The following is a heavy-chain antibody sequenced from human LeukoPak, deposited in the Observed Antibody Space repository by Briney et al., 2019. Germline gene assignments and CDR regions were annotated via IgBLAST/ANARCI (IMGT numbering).Heavy chain of an antibody. D-gene: IGHD4-23*01. Sequence: SETLSLTCTVSGGSISSYYWSWIRQPPGKGLEWIGYIYYSGSTNYNPSLTSRVTISVDTSKSQFSLKLSSVTAADTAVYYCARRGDYGGNLDYWGQGTLVTVSS. J-gene: IGHJ4*02. V-gene: IGHV4-59*01. CDR2: IYYSGST. CDR3: ARRGDYGGNLDY. CDR1: GGSISSYY.